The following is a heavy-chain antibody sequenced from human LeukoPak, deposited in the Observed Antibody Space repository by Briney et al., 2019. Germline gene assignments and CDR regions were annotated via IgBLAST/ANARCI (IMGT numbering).Heavy chain of an antibody. V-gene: IGHV1-69*13. CDR1: GGTFNSYA. D-gene: IGHD3-10*01. J-gene: IGHJ3*02. Sequence: GASVKVSCKASGGTFNSYAINWVRQAPGQGLEWMGGIIPMFGTANFAQKFQGRVTITADESTSTGYMELGSLRSEDTAVYYCAREMMFRGIIRTFDIWGQGTMVTVSA. CDR3: AREMMFRGIIRTFDI. CDR2: IIPMFGTA.